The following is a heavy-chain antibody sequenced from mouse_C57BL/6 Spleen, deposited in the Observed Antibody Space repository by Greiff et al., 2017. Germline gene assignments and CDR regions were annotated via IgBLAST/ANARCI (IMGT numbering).Heavy chain of an antibody. CDR1: GYSITSGYY. D-gene: IGHD2-10*02. CDR3: ARDGGYGTGFAY. J-gene: IGHJ3*01. V-gene: IGHV3-6*01. CDR2: ISYDGSN. Sequence: EVKLQESGPGLVKPSQSLSLTCSVTGYSITSGYYWNWIRQFPGNKLEWMGYISYDGSNNYNPSLKNRISITRDTSKNQFFLKLNSVTTEDTATYYCARDGGYGTGFAYWGQGTLVTVSA.